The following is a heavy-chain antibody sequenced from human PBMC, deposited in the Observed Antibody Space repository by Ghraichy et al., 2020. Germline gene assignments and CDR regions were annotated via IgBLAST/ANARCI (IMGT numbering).Heavy chain of an antibody. CDR3: ARDTGSSSWYNYYYGMDV. Sequence: SVKVSCKASGYTFTSYDINWVRQATGQGLEWMGWMNPNSGNTGYAQKFQGRVTMTRNTSISTAYMELSSLRSEDTAVYYCARDTGSSSWYNYYYGMDVWGQGTTVTVSS. CDR2: MNPNSGNT. V-gene: IGHV1-8*01. D-gene: IGHD6-13*01. J-gene: IGHJ6*02. CDR1: GYTFTSYD.